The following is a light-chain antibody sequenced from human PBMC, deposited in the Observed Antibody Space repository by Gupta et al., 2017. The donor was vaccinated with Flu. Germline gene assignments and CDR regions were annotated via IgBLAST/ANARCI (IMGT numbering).Light chain of an antibody. CDR2: EVN. CDR1: SSDVGGYNY. CDR3: SSYTSSSSADV. J-gene: IGLJ1*01. Sequence: QSALTHPPPVCLSPRQSLTISRTGTSSDVGGYNYVSWYQQHPGKAPKLMIYEVNNRPSGVSNRFSGSKSGNTASLTISGLQAEDEADYYCSSYTSSSSADVFGTGTKVTVL. V-gene: IGLV2-14*01.